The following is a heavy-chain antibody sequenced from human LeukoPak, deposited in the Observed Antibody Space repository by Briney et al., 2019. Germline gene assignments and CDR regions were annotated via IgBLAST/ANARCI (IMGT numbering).Heavy chain of an antibody. Sequence: PGGTLRLSCAASGFTFSSYGMSWVRQAPGKGLEWVSAISGSGGSTYYADSVKGRFTISRDNAKNSLYLQMNSLRAEDTAVYYCARDQGGATQTISDYWGQGTLVTVSS. CDR3: ARDQGGATQTISDY. CDR1: GFTFSSYG. CDR2: ISGSGGST. V-gene: IGHV3-23*01. D-gene: IGHD1-26*01. J-gene: IGHJ4*02.